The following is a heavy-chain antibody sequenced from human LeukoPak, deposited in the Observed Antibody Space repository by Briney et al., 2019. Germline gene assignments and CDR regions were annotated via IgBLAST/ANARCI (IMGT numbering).Heavy chain of an antibody. J-gene: IGHJ4*02. V-gene: IGHV1-46*03. CDR3: ARGMTRPLSDFDY. CDR1: GHTFTSYY. Sequence: ASVRVSCKASGHTFTSYYMHWVRQAPGQGLEWMRIINPSGGSTSYAQKFQGRVTMTRDTSTSTVYMELSSLRSEDTAVYYCARGMTRPLSDFDYWGQGTLVTVSS. D-gene: IGHD1-14*01. CDR2: INPSGGST.